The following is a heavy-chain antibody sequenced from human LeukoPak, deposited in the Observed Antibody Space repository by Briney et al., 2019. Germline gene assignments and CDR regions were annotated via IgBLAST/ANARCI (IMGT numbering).Heavy chain of an antibody. CDR3: AREQRYYYDSSGYLHFDY. CDR1: GGSISSSSYY. J-gene: IGHJ4*02. Sequence: TSETLSLTCTASGGSISSSSYYWGWIRQPPGKGLEWIGSIYYSGSTYYNPSLKSRVTISVDTSKNQFSLKLSSVTAADTAVYYCAREQRYYYDSSGYLHFDYWGQGTLVTVSS. V-gene: IGHV4-39*07. CDR2: IYYSGST. D-gene: IGHD3-22*01.